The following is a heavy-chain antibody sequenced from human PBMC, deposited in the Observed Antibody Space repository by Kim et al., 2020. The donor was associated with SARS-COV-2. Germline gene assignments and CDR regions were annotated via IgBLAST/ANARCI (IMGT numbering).Heavy chain of an antibody. J-gene: IGHJ6*03. Sequence: GGSLRLSCAASGFTFSSYAMTWVRQAPGKGLEWVSAISGSGFSTYYADSVKGRFTISRDNSKNTLYLQMNSLRAEDTAVYYCAKVGETEWFGELLTSYYYYYMDVWGKGTTVTVSS. V-gene: IGHV3-23*01. D-gene: IGHD3-10*01. CDR2: ISGSGFST. CDR1: GFTFSSYA. CDR3: AKVGETEWFGELLTSYYYYYMDV.